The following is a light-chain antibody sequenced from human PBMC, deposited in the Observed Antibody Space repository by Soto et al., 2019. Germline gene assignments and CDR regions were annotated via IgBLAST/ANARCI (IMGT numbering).Light chain of an antibody. J-gene: IGLJ2*01. CDR3: TSYASGSSHLV. CDR1: SSDIGGYDY. V-gene: IGLV2-14*01. CDR2: DVN. Sequence: QSALTQPASVSGSPGQSITLSCTGTSSDIGGYDYVSWYQRHPGKAPKLIIYDVNNRPSGVSNRFSGSKSGTTASLTISGLQAEDEADYYCTSYASGSSHLVFGGGTQLTVL.